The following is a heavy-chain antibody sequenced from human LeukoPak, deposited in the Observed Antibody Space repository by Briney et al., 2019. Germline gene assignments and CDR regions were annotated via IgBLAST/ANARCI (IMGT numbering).Heavy chain of an antibody. D-gene: IGHD3-3*01. J-gene: IGHJ4*02. Sequence: SETLSLTCTVSGGSISSTSYLWGWIRQLPGKGLEWIGSIYYSGSTHYNPSLKSRLTISVDTSKNQFSLKLTSVTAADTAVYYCARRVLRWNFDYWGQGTLVTVSS. CDR3: ARRVLRWNFDY. V-gene: IGHV4-39*01. CDR2: IYYSGST. CDR1: GGSISSTSYL.